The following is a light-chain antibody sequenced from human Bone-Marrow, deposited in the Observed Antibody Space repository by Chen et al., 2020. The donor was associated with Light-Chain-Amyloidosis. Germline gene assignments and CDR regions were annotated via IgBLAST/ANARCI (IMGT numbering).Light chain of an antibody. CDR1: SSDVGGDNH. CDR2: EVT. J-gene: IGLJ1*01. V-gene: IGLV2-14*01. Sequence: QSALTQPASVSGSPGQSTTISCTGTSSDVGGDNHVSWYQQHPDNTPELMIYEVTNRPSWVTVRFSVPKTDNTASLTISGLQTGIDADYFCSSYTITNTLVFGSGTRFTVL. CDR3: SSYTITNTLV.